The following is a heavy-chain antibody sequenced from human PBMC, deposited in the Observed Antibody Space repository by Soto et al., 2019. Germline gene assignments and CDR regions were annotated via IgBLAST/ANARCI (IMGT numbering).Heavy chain of an antibody. CDR2: IYYSGST. Sequence: QVQLQESGPRLVTPSQTLSLTCTVSGGSISSGGYYWSWIRQHPGKGLEWIGYIYYSGSTYYNPSLKSRVTISIDTSKNQCSLKLSSVTAADTAVYYCARSGSYPSVDLDYWGQGTLVTVSS. CDR1: GGSISSGGYY. J-gene: IGHJ4*02. CDR3: ARSGSYPSVDLDY. D-gene: IGHD3-10*01. V-gene: IGHV4-31*03.